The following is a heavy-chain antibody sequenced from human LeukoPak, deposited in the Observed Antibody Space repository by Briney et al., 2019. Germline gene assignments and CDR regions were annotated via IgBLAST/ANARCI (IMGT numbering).Heavy chain of an antibody. J-gene: IGHJ4*02. CDR1: GFTFTNYG. CDR3: AKIARSSWSFVDY. V-gene: IGHV3-33*06. D-gene: IGHD6-13*01. Sequence: GGSLRLSCAASGFTFTNYGMHWVRQAPGKGLEWVAMISYDGNTKYYADSVKGRFTISRDNSKNTLSLQMNSLRAEDTAVYYCAKIARSSWSFVDYWGQGTLVTVSS. CDR2: ISYDGNTK.